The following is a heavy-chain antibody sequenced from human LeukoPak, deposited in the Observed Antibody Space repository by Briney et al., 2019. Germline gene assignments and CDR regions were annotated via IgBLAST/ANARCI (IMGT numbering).Heavy chain of an antibody. J-gene: IGHJ6*03. D-gene: IGHD3-10*01. CDR1: GGSISSYY. Sequence: SETLSLTYTVSGGSISSYYWSWIRQPAGKGLEWIGRIYASGSTNYNPSLKSRVTMSVDTSKNQFSLKLSSVTAADTAVYYCAGRLNYYYGSGSDYYYYMDVWGKGTTVTISS. V-gene: IGHV4-4*07. CDR3: AGRLNYYYGSGSDYYYYMDV. CDR2: IYASGST.